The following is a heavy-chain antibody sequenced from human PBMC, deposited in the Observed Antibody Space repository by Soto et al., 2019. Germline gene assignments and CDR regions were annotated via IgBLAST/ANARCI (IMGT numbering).Heavy chain of an antibody. V-gene: IGHV1-58*02. D-gene: IGHD4-4*01. CDR3: AATYSSRYYYYYMDV. CDR1: GGTFSISA. Sequence: SVKVSCKASGGTFSISAMQWVRQARGQRLEWIGWIVVGSGNTNYAQKFQERVTITRDMSTSTAYMELSSLRSEDTAVYYCAATYSSRYYYYYMDVWGKGTTVTVSS. J-gene: IGHJ6*03. CDR2: IVVGSGNT.